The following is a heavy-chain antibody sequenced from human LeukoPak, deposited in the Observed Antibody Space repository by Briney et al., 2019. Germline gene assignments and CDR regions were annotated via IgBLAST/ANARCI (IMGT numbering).Heavy chain of an antibody. Sequence: GGSLRLSCAASGFTFDDYGMNWVRQAPGKGLEWVSGITWSGGSTGYTDSVKGRFTISRGNAKNSLYLQMNSLRAEDTALYYCARDLLRFGELWENWFDPWGQGTLVTVSS. CDR3: ARDLLRFGELWENWFDP. CDR1: GFTFDDYG. CDR2: ITWSGGST. J-gene: IGHJ5*02. D-gene: IGHD3-10*01. V-gene: IGHV3-20*04.